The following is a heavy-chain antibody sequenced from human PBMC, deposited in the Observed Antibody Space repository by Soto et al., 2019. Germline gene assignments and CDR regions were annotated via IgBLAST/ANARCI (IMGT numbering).Heavy chain of an antibody. Sequence: ASVKVSCKASGYTFTGYYMHWVRQAPGQGLEWMGWINPNSGGTNYAQKFQGWVTMTRDTSISTAYMELSRLRSDDTAVYYCARAPPYDILTGYYDNWFDPWGQGTLVTVSS. CDR2: INPNSGGT. J-gene: IGHJ5*02. CDR1: GYTFTGYY. D-gene: IGHD3-9*01. CDR3: ARAPPYDILTGYYDNWFDP. V-gene: IGHV1-2*04.